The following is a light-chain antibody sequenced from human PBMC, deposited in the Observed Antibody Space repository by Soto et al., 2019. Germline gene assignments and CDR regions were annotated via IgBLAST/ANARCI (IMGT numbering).Light chain of an antibody. V-gene: IGKV1-5*01. Sequence: DVHMTQSPSTLSASVGYRVTITCRASQSISTWLAWYQQKPGKAPKLLIYGASTLQSGVPSRFSGSGSGTEFTLTISSLQPDDFESYYCQHYNSYSEAFGQGTKVDIK. CDR3: QHYNSYSEA. J-gene: IGKJ1*01. CDR2: GAS. CDR1: QSISTW.